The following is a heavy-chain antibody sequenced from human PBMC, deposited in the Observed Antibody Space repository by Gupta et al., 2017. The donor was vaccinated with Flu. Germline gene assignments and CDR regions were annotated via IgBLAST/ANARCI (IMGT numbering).Heavy chain of an antibody. CDR3: ARAPVGDKGNNHSKNRNTKQWLVRLGMDV. J-gene: IGHJ6*02. CDR2: MNPNSGNT. V-gene: IGHV1-8*01. Sequence: QVQLVQSGAEVKKPGASVKVSCKASGYTFTSYDINWVRQATGQGLEWMGWMNPNSGNTGYAQKFQGRVTMTRNTSISTAYMELSSLRSEDTAVYYCARAPVGDKGNNHSKNRNTKQWLVRLGMDVWGQGTTVTVSS. D-gene: IGHD6-19*01. CDR1: GYTFTSYD.